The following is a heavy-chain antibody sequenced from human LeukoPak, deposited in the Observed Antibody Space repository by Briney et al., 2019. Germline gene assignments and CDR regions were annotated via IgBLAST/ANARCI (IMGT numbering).Heavy chain of an antibody. D-gene: IGHD3-3*01. V-gene: IGHV1-69*04. Sequence: SVKVSCKASGGTFSSYAISWVRQAPGQGLEWMGRIIPILGLANYAQKFQGRVTITADKSTSTAYMELSSLRSEDTAVYYCARDPPVTIFGVGNFDYWGQGTLVTVSS. CDR3: ARDPPVTIFGVGNFDY. J-gene: IGHJ4*02. CDR2: IIPILGLA. CDR1: GGTFSSYA.